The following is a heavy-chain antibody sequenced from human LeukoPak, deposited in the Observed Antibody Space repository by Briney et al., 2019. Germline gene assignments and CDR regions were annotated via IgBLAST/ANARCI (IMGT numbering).Heavy chain of an antibody. V-gene: IGHV4-39*01. J-gene: IGHJ5*02. CDR2: IYYSGST. Sequence: PSETLSLTCTVSGGSISSSSYYWGWIRQPPGKGLEWIGNIYYSGSTYYNPSLKGRVTISVDTSKNQFSLKLSSVTAADTAVYYCARRPGGLERNWFDPWGQGTLVTVSS. CDR1: GGSISSSSYY. CDR3: ARRPGGLERNWFDP. D-gene: IGHD1-1*01.